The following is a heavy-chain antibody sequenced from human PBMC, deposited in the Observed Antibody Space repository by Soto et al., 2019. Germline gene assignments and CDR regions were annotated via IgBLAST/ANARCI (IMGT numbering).Heavy chain of an antibody. D-gene: IGHD6-6*01. V-gene: IGHV3-64*01. CDR2: ISSNGVGT. J-gene: IGHJ6*03. CDR3: ARRARPDFYYMDV. CDR1: GFTLGGFA. Sequence: EVQLAESGGGLAQPGGSRRLSCGASGFTLGGFARVWVRRAPGKGLEYVSGISSNGVGTYYANSVQGRFTISRDNSKNTVYLQMGSLRPEDMAVYYCARRARPDFYYMDVWGKGTTVTVSS.